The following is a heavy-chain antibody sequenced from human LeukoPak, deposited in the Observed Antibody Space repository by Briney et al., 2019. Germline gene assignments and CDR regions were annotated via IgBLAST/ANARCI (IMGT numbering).Heavy chain of an antibody. CDR1: GGSISSSNYY. CDR2: IYYSGST. Sequence: PSETLSLTCAVSGGSISSSNYYWGWIRQPPGKGLEWIGSIYYSGSTYYNPSLKSRVTISVDTSKNQFSLKLSSVTAADTAVYYCARERSDYYGSGSHDAFDIWGQGTMVTVSS. CDR3: ARERSDYYGSGSHDAFDI. J-gene: IGHJ3*02. V-gene: IGHV4-39*07. D-gene: IGHD3-10*01.